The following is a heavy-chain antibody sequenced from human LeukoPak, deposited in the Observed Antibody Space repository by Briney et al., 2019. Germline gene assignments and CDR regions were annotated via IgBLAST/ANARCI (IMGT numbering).Heavy chain of an antibody. CDR2: MNPNSGNT. CDR3: VCRDGYNFNY. D-gene: IGHD5-24*01. CDR1: GYTFTSYD. V-gene: IGHV1-8*01. J-gene: IGHJ4*02. Sequence: ASVKVSCKASGYTFTSYDINWVRQGPGQGLEWMGWMNPNSGNTGYAQKFQGRVTMTRNTSISTAYMELSSLRSEDTAVYYCVCRDGYNFNYWGQGTLVTVSS.